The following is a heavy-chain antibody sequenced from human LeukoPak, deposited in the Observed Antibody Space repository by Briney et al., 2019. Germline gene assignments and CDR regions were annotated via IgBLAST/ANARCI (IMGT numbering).Heavy chain of an antibody. J-gene: IGHJ6*02. CDR2: ISWDGGST. CDR1: GFTFDDYT. D-gene: IGHD3-10*01. V-gene: IGHV3-43*01. Sequence: GGSLRLSCAASGFTFDDYTMHWVRQAPGKGLEWVSLISWDGGSTYYADSVKGRFTISRDNSKNSLYLQMNSLRTEDTALYYCARGGYYYYYGVDVWGQGTTVTVSS. CDR3: ARGGYYYYYGVDV.